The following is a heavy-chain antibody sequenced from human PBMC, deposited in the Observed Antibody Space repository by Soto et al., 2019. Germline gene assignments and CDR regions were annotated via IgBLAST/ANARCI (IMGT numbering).Heavy chain of an antibody. CDR1: GGCISSYY. D-gene: IGHD2-15*01. J-gene: IGHJ4*02. CDR3: AREGYCSGGSCYSVVDY. Sequence: LSLTCTVSGGCISSYYWSWIRQPPGKGLEWIGYIYYSGSTNYNPSLKSRVTISVDTSKNQFSLKLSSVTAADTAVYYCAREGYCSGGSCYSVVDYWGQGTLVTSPQ. CDR2: IYYSGST. V-gene: IGHV4-59*01.